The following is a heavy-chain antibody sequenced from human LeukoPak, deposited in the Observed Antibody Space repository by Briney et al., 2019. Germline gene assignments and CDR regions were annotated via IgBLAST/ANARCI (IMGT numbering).Heavy chain of an antibody. Sequence: GGSLRLSCAASGFTFSDYWMTWIRQAPGEGLEWVANIKQDGSEKYYVDSVKGRFTISRDNAKNSLYLQMNSLRVDDTALYYCARAGYTYTTLYYWGQGTLVTVSS. J-gene: IGHJ4*02. CDR1: GFTFSDYW. V-gene: IGHV3-7*01. CDR3: ARAGYTYTTLYY. CDR2: IKQDGSEK. D-gene: IGHD5-18*01.